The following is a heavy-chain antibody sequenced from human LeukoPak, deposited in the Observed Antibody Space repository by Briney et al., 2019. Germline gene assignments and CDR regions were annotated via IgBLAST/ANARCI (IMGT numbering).Heavy chain of an antibody. V-gene: IGHV4-39*07. CDR3: ARDRASGTWYFDY. D-gene: IGHD6-13*01. Sequence: PSETLSLTCTVSGGSISSSSYYWGWIRQPPGKGLEWIGSIYYSGSTYYNPSLKSRVTISVDTSKNQFSLRLSSVTAADTAVYYCARDRASGTWYFDYWGQGTLVTVSS. J-gene: IGHJ4*02. CDR2: IYYSGST. CDR1: GGSISSSSYY.